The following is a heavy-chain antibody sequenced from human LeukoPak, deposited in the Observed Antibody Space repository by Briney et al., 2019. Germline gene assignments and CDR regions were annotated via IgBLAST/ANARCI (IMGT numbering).Heavy chain of an antibody. J-gene: IGHJ6*03. D-gene: IGHD6-19*01. CDR1: GFAFSSFA. CDR2: INGGGNTT. V-gene: IGHV3-23*01. Sequence: RAGGSLRLSCAASGFAFSSFAMGWVRQSPGKGLEWLSTINGGGNTTFYSDSVKGRFTISRDNSKNTLYLHMDSLRPDDTATYYCTKELHVAVAVADYYYFYMDVRGRGTAVTVSS. CDR3: TKELHVAVAVADYYYFYMDV.